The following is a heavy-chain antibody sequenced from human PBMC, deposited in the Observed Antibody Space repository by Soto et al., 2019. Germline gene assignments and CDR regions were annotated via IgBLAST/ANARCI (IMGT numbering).Heavy chain of an antibody. CDR3: ATLRSGWKDYYHYYMDV. D-gene: IGHD6-19*01. CDR1: GFTFSDYS. V-gene: IGHV3-11*01. Sequence: QVQLVESGGGLVKPGGSLRLSCVASGFTFSDYSMTWIRQAPGKGLEWISYMSESGSIIYYADSLKGRFTISRDNAKSSLSLQVNSLGAEDTAVYYCATLRSGWKDYYHYYMDVWGKGTTVTVSS. J-gene: IGHJ6*03. CDR2: MSESGSII.